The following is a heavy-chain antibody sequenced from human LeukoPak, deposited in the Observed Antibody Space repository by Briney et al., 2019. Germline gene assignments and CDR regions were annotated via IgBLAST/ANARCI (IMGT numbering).Heavy chain of an antibody. J-gene: IGHJ4*02. D-gene: IGHD3-3*01. V-gene: IGHV3-21*04. Sequence: GGSLRLSCAASGFTFGSYSMNWVRLAPGKGLEWLSAIFAGSGGTDYADSVRGRFTISRDNAKNSLYLQMNSLRAEDTALYYCARGFLEWSFDYWGQGTLVTVSS. CDR3: ARGFLEWSFDY. CDR1: GFTFGSYS. CDR2: IFAGSGGT.